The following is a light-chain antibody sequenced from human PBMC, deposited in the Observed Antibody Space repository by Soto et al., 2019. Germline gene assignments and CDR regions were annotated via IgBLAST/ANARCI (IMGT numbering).Light chain of an antibody. CDR3: QQRSNWPST. Sequence: EIVLTQSPATLSSSPGERATLSCRASQSVSSYVAWYQQKPGQAPRLLIYDASNRATGIPARFSGSGSGTDFTLTISSLEPEDFAVYYCQQRSNWPSTFGGGTKVEIK. CDR1: QSVSSY. V-gene: IGKV3-11*01. CDR2: DAS. J-gene: IGKJ4*01.